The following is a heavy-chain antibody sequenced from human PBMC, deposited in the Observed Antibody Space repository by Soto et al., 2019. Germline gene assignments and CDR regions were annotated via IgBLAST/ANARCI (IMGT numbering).Heavy chain of an antibody. CDR3: AREPGTGYYYYYGMDV. CDR2: ISFNGGTI. Sequence: ALRLSGEPSGFTFSSSYMSWNHQAPGKGLEWVSYISFNGGTIYYADSVKGRFTISRDNSKNTLYLQMNSLRAEDTAVYYCAREPGTGYYYYYGMDVWGQGTTVTGSS. J-gene: IGHJ6*02. CDR1: GFTFSSSY. D-gene: IGHD1-1*01. V-gene: IGHV3-11*04.